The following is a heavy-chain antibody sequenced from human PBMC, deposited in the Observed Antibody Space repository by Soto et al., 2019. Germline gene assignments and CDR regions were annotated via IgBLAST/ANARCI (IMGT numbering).Heavy chain of an antibody. CDR3: ASGGAAVASYYFDY. D-gene: IGHD6-19*01. CDR2: IKRDGSEE. J-gene: IGHJ4*02. V-gene: IGHV3-7*03. CDR1: GFTFSSYW. Sequence: GSLRLSCAASGFTFSSYWMSWVRQVPGKGLEWVANIKRDGSEEYYVDSVKGRFTISRDNAKNLLYLLMNSLRAEDTAVYYCASGGAAVASYYFDYWGQGTLVTVSS.